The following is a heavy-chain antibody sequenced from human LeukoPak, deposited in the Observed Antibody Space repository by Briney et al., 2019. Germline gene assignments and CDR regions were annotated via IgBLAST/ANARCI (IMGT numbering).Heavy chain of an antibody. Sequence: SETLSLTCTVSGGSIRSTNYYWVWVRQPPGKGLEWIGTIYYPESTYYNPSLKSRVTISLDTSKKQFSLNLSSVTAADTAVYYCARRGYAYYFGSGTYYYWDYWGQGPLVTVS. CDR3: ARRGYAYYFGSGTYYYWDY. CDR1: GGSIRSTNYY. V-gene: IGHV4-39*07. D-gene: IGHD3-10*01. CDR2: IYYPEST. J-gene: IGHJ4*02.